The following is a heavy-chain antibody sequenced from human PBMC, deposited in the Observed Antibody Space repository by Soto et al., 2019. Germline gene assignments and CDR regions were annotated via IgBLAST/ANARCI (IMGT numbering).Heavy chain of an antibody. CDR1: GFTFSNYA. Sequence: GGSLRLSCAASGFTFSNYAMSWVRQAPGKGLEWVSGITDSGGSTYYADSVKGRFTISRDNSYNTLYLQMNRLRDEDTAVYYCAKPPPIAVAGRFLGCFESWGQGTLVTVSS. CDR3: AKPPPIAVAGRFLGCFES. V-gene: IGHV3-23*01. CDR2: ITDSGGST. J-gene: IGHJ4*01. D-gene: IGHD6-19*01.